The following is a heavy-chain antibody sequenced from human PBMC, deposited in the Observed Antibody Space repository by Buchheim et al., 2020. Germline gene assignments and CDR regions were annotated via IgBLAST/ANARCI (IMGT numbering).Heavy chain of an antibody. CDR2: IYHSGST. V-gene: IGHV4-30-2*01. Sequence: QLQLQESGSGLVKPSQTLSLTCAVSGGSISSGGYSWSWIRQPPGKGLEWIGYIYHSGSTYYNPSLKSRVTISVDTSKNQFSLKLSSVTAADTAVYYCARGEGDCSSTSCYRSWYFDYWGQGTL. CDR1: GGSISSGGYS. D-gene: IGHD2-2*01. J-gene: IGHJ4*02. CDR3: ARGEGDCSSTSCYRSWYFDY.